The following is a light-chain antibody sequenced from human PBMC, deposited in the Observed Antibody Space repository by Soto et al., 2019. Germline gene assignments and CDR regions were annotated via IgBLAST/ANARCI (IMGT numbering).Light chain of an antibody. CDR1: QNVDDY. CDR3: QQYNNYPLT. V-gene: IGKV1-5*01. CDR2: DAS. Sequence: DIQMTQSPSTLSASVGDRVTITCRASQNVDDYLAWYQQKPGKAPKLLIYDASNLQSGVPSRFSGSGSGTEFTLIISSLQPDDFATYYCQQYNNYPLTFGQGTRLEIK. J-gene: IGKJ5*01.